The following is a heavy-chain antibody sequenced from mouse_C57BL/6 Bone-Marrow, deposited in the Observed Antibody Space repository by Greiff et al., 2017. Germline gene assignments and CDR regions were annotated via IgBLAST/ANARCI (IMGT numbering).Heavy chain of an antibody. Sequence: VKLQESGPGLVQPSQSLSITCTVSGFSLTSSGVHWVRQSPGKGLEWLGVIWSGGSTDYNAAFISRLSISKDNSKSQVFFKMNSLQADDTAIYYCARKGRFAYWGQGTLVTVSA. CDR1: GFSLTSSG. CDR2: IWSGGST. V-gene: IGHV2-2*01. J-gene: IGHJ3*01. CDR3: ARKGRFAY. D-gene: IGHD3-3*01.